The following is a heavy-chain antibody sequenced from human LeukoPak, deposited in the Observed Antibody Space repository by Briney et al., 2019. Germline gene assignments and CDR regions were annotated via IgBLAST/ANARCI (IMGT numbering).Heavy chain of an antibody. J-gene: IGHJ4*02. CDR2: IIPIFGTA. V-gene: IGHV1-69*05. CDR3: ARMDGYNRIFDY. CDR1: GGTFSSYA. Sequence: SVKVSCKASGGTFSSYAISWVRQAPGQGLGWMGGIIPIFGTANYAQKFQGRVTITTDESTSTAYLELSSLRSEDTAVYYCARMDGYNRIFDYWGQGTLVTDSS. D-gene: IGHD5-24*01.